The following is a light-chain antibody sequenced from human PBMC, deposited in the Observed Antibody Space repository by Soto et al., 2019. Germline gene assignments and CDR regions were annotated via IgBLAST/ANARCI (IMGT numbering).Light chain of an antibody. J-gene: IGLJ3*02. CDR3: ISYTSSSTLV. V-gene: IGLV2-14*01. CDR2: EVS. CDR1: SSDVGGYNY. Sequence: QSVLTQPASVSGSPGQSITISCTGTSSDVGGYNYVSWYQQHPGKAPKLMIYEVSNRPSGVSNRISGSKSGNTASLTISGLQAEDEADYYFISYTSSSTLVFGVGTKLTVL.